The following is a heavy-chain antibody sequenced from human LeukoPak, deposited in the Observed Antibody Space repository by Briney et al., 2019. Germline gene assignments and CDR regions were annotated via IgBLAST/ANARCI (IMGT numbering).Heavy chain of an antibody. J-gene: IGHJ4*02. CDR1: GGSFSGQY. CDR2: INHGGSI. Sequence: SETLSLTCAVYGGSFSGQYWGWIRQPPGKGLEGIGEINHGGSISYNASLKGRVTISLDTSKNQFSMKLSSVTAADTAVYYCAGGDYHGSESYANYWGQRTLVTVSS. V-gene: IGHV4-34*01. CDR3: AGGDYHGSESYANY. D-gene: IGHD3-10*01.